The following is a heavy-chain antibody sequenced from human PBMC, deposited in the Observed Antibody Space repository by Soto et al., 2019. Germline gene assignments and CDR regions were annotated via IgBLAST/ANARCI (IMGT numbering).Heavy chain of an antibody. CDR3: ARGRDSSGSQFDY. CDR1: GGTFSSYA. V-gene: IGHV1-69*06. D-gene: IGHD6-19*01. CDR2: IIPIFGTA. J-gene: IGHJ4*02. Sequence: SVKVSCKASGGTFSSYAISWVRQAPGQGPEWMGGIIPIFGTANYAQKFQGRVTITADKSTSTAYMELSSLRSEDTAVYYCARGRDSSGSQFDYWGQGTLVTVSS.